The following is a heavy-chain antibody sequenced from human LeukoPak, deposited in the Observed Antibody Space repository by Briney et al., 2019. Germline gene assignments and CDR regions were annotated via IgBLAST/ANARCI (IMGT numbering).Heavy chain of an antibody. D-gene: IGHD3-22*01. J-gene: IGHJ4*02. CDR2: INTGGDP. V-gene: IGHV3-66*01. CDR3: AKDGFDYYDSSGYYYFNY. CDR1: GLTVSSNY. Sequence: GGSLRLSCAASGLTVSSNYMSWVRQAPGKGLEWVSVINTGGDPYYRDSVKGRFTISRDNSKNTLYLQMNSLRAEDTAVYYCAKDGFDYYDSSGYYYFNYWGQGTLVTVSS.